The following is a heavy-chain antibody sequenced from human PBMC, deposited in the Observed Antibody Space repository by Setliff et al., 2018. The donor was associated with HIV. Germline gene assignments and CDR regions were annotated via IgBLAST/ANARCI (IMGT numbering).Heavy chain of an antibody. J-gene: IGHJ4*02. CDR2: IYHSGST. CDR3: ARGLSSPFATGL. D-gene: IGHD6-13*01. CDR1: GGSISSGFY. V-gene: IGHV4-38-2*01. Sequence: SETLSLTCAVSGGSISSGFYWGWIRQPPGKGLEWIGSIYHSGSTYYNPSLRSRVTISVDTSKNQFSLKLTSVTAADTAVYFCARGLSSPFATGLWGQGALVTVSS.